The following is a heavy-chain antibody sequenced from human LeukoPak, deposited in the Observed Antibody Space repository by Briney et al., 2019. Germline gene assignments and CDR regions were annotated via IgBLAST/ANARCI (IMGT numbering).Heavy chain of an antibody. CDR1: GFTFSSYW. D-gene: IGHD2-15*01. J-gene: IGHJ4*02. CDR2: IKQDGSEK. CDR3: ARDSSRHCSGGSCWDFDY. V-gene: IGHV3-7*01. Sequence: PGGSLRLSCAASGFTFSSYWMSWVRQAPGKGLEWVANIKQDGSEKYYVDSVKGRFTISRDNSKNTLYLQMNSLRAEDTAVYYCARDSSRHCSGGSCWDFDYWGQGTLVTVSS.